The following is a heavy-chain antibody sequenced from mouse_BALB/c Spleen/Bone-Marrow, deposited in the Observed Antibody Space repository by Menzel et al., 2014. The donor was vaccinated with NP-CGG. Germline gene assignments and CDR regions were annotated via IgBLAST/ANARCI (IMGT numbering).Heavy chain of an antibody. D-gene: IGHD2-4*01. Sequence: QVQLQQSGAELVRPGTSVKVSCKASGYAFTNYLIEWVKQRPGQGLEWIGVINPGSGGTNYNEKFKGKATLTADKSSSSAYMQRSSLTSDDSAVYCWARREDYDRDYWGQGTTLTVSS. J-gene: IGHJ2*01. CDR3: ARREDYDRDY. V-gene: IGHV1-54*01. CDR1: GYAFTNYL. CDR2: INPGSGGT.